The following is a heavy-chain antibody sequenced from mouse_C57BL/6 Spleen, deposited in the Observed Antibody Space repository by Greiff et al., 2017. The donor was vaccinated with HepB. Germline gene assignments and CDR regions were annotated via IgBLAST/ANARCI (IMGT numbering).Heavy chain of an antibody. CDR2: INPNNGGT. Sequence: VQLQQSGPELVKPGASVKIPCKASGYTFTDYNMDWVKQSHGKSLEWIGDINPNNGGTIYNQKFKGKATLTVDKSASTAYMELRSLTSEDTAVYYCARFSNYGPYEVDYWGQGASVTVSS. J-gene: IGHJ4*01. CDR1: GYTFTDYN. V-gene: IGHV1-18*01. CDR3: ARFSNYGPYEVDY. D-gene: IGHD2-5*01.